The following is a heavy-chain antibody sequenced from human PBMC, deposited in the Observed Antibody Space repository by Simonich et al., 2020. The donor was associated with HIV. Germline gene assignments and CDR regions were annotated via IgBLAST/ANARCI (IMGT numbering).Heavy chain of an antibody. Sequence: QVQLVQSGAEVKKPGASVKVSCKASGYRFTGFYMHWVRQAPGQGLEGLGRINPTIGGTDYAQNFQGRVTLTSDTSISTAYMELSGLRSDDTAVYYCASGMMGFDYWGQGTLVTVSS. CDR1: GYRFTGFY. CDR2: INPTIGGT. D-gene: IGHD3-16*01. CDR3: ASGMMGFDY. V-gene: IGHV1-2*06. J-gene: IGHJ4*02.